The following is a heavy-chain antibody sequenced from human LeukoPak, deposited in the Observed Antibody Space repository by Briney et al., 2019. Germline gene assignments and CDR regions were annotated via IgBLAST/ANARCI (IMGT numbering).Heavy chain of an antibody. CDR1: GFTFRSYS. CDR3: VRGTEYDILSGKNFGQFYFEY. D-gene: IGHD3-9*01. Sequence: GGSLRLSCAASGFTFRSYSLNWVRQAPGKGLEWVSSISSSGAYIYYADSVKGRFTISRDNGKDSLYLQMNSLRDEDTAVYYCVRGTEYDILSGKNFGQFYFEYWGQGTLVTASS. V-gene: IGHV3-21*01. CDR2: ISSSGAYI. J-gene: IGHJ4*02.